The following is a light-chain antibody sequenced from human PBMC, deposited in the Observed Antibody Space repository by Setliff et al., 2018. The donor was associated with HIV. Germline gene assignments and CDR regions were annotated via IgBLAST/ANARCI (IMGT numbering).Light chain of an antibody. CDR2: GAS. CDR3: QHYGGSRT. V-gene: IGKV3-20*01. CDR1: QSISSFY. J-gene: IGKJ1*01. Sequence: VLTQSPGTLSLSPGESATLSCRASQSISSFYVAWYQQKPGQTPRILIYGASSRAIGIPDRFSGSGSGTDFTLTISRLEPEDFAVYYCQHYGGSRTFGQGTKVDI.